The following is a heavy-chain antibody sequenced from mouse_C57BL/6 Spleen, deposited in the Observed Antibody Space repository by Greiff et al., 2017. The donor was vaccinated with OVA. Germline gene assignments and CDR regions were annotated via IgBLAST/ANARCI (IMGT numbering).Heavy chain of an antibody. V-gene: IGHV3-1*01. CDR2: ISYSGST. CDR1: GYSITSGYD. Sequence: VQLQQSGPGMVKPSQSLSLTCTVTGYSITSGYDWHWIRHFPGNKLEWMGYISYSGSTNYNPSLKSRISITHDTSKNHFFLKLNSVTTEDTATYYCARDSGYGSSSYFDYWGQGTTLTVSS. J-gene: IGHJ2*01. D-gene: IGHD1-1*01. CDR3: ARDSGYGSSSYFDY.